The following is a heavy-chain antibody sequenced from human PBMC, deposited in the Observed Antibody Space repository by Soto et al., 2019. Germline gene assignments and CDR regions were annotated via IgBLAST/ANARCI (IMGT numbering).Heavy chain of an antibody. CDR3: ARSEQLLGRYCSSTTCYTWWFDP. D-gene: IGHD2-2*02. Sequence: PENLSHSCTVSGGSMTHHSWSWIRQPPGKGREWIGYSYYSGSNNYNPSLKSRVTMSTDTSKSHFSLSLSSVTAADTAVYYCARSEQLLGRYCSSTTCYTWWFDPWGQGTLVTVS. J-gene: IGHJ5*02. V-gene: IGHV4-59*11. CDR2: SYYSGSN. CDR1: GGSMTHHS.